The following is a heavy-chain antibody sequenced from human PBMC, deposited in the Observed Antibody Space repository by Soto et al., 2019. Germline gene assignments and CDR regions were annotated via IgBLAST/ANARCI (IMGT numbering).Heavy chain of an antibody. CDR2: MNPNSGNT. Sequence: GASVKVSCKASESTFVNYDISWVRQATGQGLEWMGWMNPNSGNTGYALKFQGRVSMTRNTSIYTVYLELSSLASDDTAVYYCVRMASSGTLNWFDPWGQGTLVTVS. V-gene: IGHV1-8*01. CDR3: VRMASSGTLNWFDP. CDR1: ESTFVNYD. J-gene: IGHJ5*02. D-gene: IGHD1-1*01.